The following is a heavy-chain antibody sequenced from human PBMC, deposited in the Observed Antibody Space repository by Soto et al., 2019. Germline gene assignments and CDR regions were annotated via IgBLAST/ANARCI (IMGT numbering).Heavy chain of an antibody. Sequence: GGSLRLSCAASGFTFSSYWMHWVRQAPGKGLVWVSRINSDGSSTSYADSVKGRFTISRDNAKNTLYLQMNSLRAEDTAVYYCARGENVFWSGYYALYYSYYGMDVWGQGTTVTVSS. J-gene: IGHJ6*02. V-gene: IGHV3-74*01. D-gene: IGHD3-3*01. CDR1: GFTFSSYW. CDR2: INSDGSST. CDR3: ARGENVFWSGYYALYYSYYGMDV.